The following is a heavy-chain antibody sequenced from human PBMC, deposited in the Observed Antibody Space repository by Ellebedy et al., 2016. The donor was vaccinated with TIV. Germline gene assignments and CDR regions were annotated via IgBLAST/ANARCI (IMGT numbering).Heavy chain of an antibody. CDR1: GYSFTTYW. CDR2: IYPGDSDT. CDR3: ARPSGVGATWYPFDY. J-gene: IGHJ4*02. D-gene: IGHD1-26*01. Sequence: GESLKISXKGSGYSFTTYWIGWVRQMPGKGLEWMGIIYPGDSDTRYSPSFQGQVTISADKSISTAYLQWSSLKASDTAMYYCARPSGVGATWYPFDYWGQGTLVTASS. V-gene: IGHV5-51*01.